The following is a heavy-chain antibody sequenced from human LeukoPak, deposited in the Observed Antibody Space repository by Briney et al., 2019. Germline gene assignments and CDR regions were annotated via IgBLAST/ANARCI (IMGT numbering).Heavy chain of an antibody. D-gene: IGHD3-10*01. Sequence: SETLSLTCTVSGGTLPSSGYYWSWIRQPPGKGLEWIGEINHSGSTNYNPSLKSRVTISVDTSKNQFSLKLSSVTAEDTAVYYCARHRRGSEFDYWGQGILVTVSS. CDR3: ARHRRGSEFDY. CDR2: INHSGST. V-gene: IGHV4-34*01. CDR1: GGTLPSSGYY. J-gene: IGHJ4*02.